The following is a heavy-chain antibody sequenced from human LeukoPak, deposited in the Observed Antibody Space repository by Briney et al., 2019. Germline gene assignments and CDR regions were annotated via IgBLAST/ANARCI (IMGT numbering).Heavy chain of an antibody. V-gene: IGHV3-7*03. J-gene: IGHJ4*02. CDR3: FFFDSPFDY. D-gene: IGHD5/OR15-5a*01. CDR2: IKQYGSEK. Sequence: PGGSLRLSCAASGFTFSNYWMTWVRQAPGQGLEWVANIKQYGSEKYYVDYVKGRFTISTDNAKNSPYLQMNSLRAEDTAVYYCFFFDSPFDYWGQGTLVTVS. CDR1: GFTFSNYW.